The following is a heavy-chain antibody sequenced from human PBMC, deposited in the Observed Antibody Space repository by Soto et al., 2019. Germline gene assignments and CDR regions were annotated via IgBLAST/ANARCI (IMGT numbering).Heavy chain of an antibody. CDR1: GYTFTSYG. D-gene: IGHD6-19*01. CDR2: ISAYNGNT. CDR3: ARGPNSSGLSSGAFDI. V-gene: IGHV1-18*01. J-gene: IGHJ3*02. Sequence: ASVKVSCEACGYTFTSYGIIWVRQAPRQGLEWMGWISAYNGNTNYAQKLQGRVTMTTDTSTSTAYMELRSLRSDDTAVYYCARGPNSSGLSSGAFDIWGQGTMVTVSS.